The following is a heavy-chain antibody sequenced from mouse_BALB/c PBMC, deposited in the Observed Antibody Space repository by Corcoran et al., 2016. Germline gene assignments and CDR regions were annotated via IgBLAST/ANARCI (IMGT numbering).Heavy chain of an antibody. J-gene: IGHJ4*01. V-gene: IGHV9-3-1*01. Sequence: QIKLVQSGPVLKKPGAKVKISCQASGYNFTNYGMNWVKQAPGKGVKWRGWITTYTGEPTYADDFKGRFAFSLETSASTAYLQINNLKNEDTATFFCAREPRAMDYWGQGTSDTVSS. CDR1: GYNFTNYG. CDR2: ITTYTGEP. CDR3: AREPRAMDY.